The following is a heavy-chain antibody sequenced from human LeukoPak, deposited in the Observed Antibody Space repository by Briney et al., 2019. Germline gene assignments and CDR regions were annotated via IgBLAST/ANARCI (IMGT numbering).Heavy chain of an antibody. Sequence: ASVKVSCKASGDTFTDYYIHWVRQAPGQGLEWMGWINPNSGGTNYAQKFQGRVTMTRDTSTSTAYMELSSLRSDDTAVFYCGKARGYRLCAFWGQGTLVTVSS. D-gene: IGHD6-25*01. CDR3: GKARGYRLCAF. J-gene: IGHJ4*02. V-gene: IGHV1-2*02. CDR2: INPNSGGT. CDR1: GDTFTDYY.